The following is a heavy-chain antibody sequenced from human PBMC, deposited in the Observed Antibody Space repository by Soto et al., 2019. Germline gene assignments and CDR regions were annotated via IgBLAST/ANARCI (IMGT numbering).Heavy chain of an antibody. CDR2: IYSGGVT. CDR3: AKRGTTVTTSLWY. CDR1: GFTVSNNY. V-gene: IGHV3-66*01. D-gene: IGHD4-17*01. Sequence: EVQLVESGGGLVQPGGSLRLSCAASGFTVSNNYMCWVRQAPGKGLEWVSLIYSGGVTHCADSVRGRFTMSRDNSRNTLYLQMNSLRADDTAVYYWAKRGTTVTTSLWYWGQGTLVTVSS. J-gene: IGHJ4*02.